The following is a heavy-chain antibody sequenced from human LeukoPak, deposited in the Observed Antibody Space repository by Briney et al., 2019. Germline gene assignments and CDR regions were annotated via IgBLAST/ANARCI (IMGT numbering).Heavy chain of an antibody. CDR2: ISGSGSGSST. V-gene: IGHV3-23*01. D-gene: IGHD1-26*01. CDR1: GFTFSSSA. CDR3: AKEYSGSFPPFPSYFDY. Sequence: GGSLRLSCAASGFTFSSSAMSWVRQAPGKGLEWVSTISGSGSGSSTYYADSVKGRFTISRDNSKNTLYLQMNSLRAEDTAVYYCAKEYSGSFPPFPSYFDYWGQGTLVAVSS. J-gene: IGHJ4*02.